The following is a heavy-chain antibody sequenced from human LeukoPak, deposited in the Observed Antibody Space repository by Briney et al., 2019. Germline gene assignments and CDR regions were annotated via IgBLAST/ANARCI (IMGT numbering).Heavy chain of an antibody. Sequence: GGSLRLSCAASAFSFSSYAMSWVRRAPGKGLEWVSAISGNGGSTYYADSVKGRFTISRDNSKNTLFLQMSSLRAEDTAVYYCAKRKTLFDFGDYVDFDYWGQGTLVTVSS. J-gene: IGHJ4*02. D-gene: IGHD4-17*01. V-gene: IGHV3-23*01. CDR1: AFSFSSYA. CDR2: ISGNGGST. CDR3: AKRKTLFDFGDYVDFDY.